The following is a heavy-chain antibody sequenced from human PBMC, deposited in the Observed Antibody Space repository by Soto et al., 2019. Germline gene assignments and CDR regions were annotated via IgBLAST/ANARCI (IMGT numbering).Heavy chain of an antibody. CDR1: GGSISSGGYY. V-gene: IGHV4-31*03. Sequence: QVQLQESGPGLVKPSQTLSLTCTVSGGSISSGGYYWSWIRQHPGKGLEWIGYIYYSGSTYYNPSPKSRVTISVETSKNQFSLKLSSGTAADTAVYYCARDLQYSRLFYGMDVWGQGTTVTVSS. CDR2: IYYSGST. D-gene: IGHD6-13*01. J-gene: IGHJ6*02. CDR3: ARDLQYSRLFYGMDV.